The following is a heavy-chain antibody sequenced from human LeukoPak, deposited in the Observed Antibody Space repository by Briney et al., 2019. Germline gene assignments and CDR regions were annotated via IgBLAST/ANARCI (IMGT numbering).Heavy chain of an antibody. V-gene: IGHV3-23*01. J-gene: IGHJ4*02. Sequence: GGSLRLPCAASGFTFSSYAMSWVRQAPGKGLEWVSGISGSGDNTYYADSVKGRFTISRDNSKNTLYVQVNSLGTEDTAAYYCAKSSYYDSSGYYREYYFDYWGQGTLVTVSS. CDR2: ISGSGDNT. CDR1: GFTFSSYA. CDR3: AKSSYYDSSGYYREYYFDY. D-gene: IGHD3-22*01.